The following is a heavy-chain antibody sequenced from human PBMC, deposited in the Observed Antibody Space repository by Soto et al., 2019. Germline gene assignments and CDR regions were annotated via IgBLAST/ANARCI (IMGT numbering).Heavy chain of an antibody. J-gene: IGHJ4*02. D-gene: IGHD2-2*01. CDR2: IKSKTDGGTT. V-gene: IGHV3-15*07. CDR3: TTSVGYCSSTSCSN. Sequence: GGSLRLSCAASGFTFSNAWMNWVRQAPGKGLEWVGRIKSKTDGGTTDYAAPVKGRFTISRDDSKNTLYLQMNSLKTEDTAVYYCTTSVGYCSSTSCSNWGQGTLVTVSS. CDR1: GFTFSNAW.